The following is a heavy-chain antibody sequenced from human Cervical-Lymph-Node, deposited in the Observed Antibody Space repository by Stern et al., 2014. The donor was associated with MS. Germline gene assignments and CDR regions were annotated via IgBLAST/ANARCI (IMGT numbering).Heavy chain of an antibody. CDR2: IRGKAKNYAT. J-gene: IGHJ3*02. CDR1: GLSFSDAA. Sequence: EVQLVEAGGGLVQPGGSLKLSWVVSGLSFSDAAVHWVRQASGKGLEWVGRIRGKAKNYATSYAASVKGRFTLSRTDSQNTAYLLMNSLKSEDTAVYYCSPASAIWGQGTAVTVSS. CDR3: SPASAI. V-gene: IGHV3-73*01.